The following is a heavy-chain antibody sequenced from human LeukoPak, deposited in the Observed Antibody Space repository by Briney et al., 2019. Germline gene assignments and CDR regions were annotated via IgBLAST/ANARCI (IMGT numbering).Heavy chain of an antibody. V-gene: IGHV3-23*01. CDR2: ISGSGGST. J-gene: IGHJ3*02. Sequence: GGSLRLSCVASGFTFSTFAMNWVRQAPGKGLEWASVISGSGGSTYYADSVRGRFTISRDNSKNTLYLQMNSLRAEDTAVYYCAKDGTVTTGGLYAFDIWGQGTMVTVSS. CDR1: GFTFSTFA. D-gene: IGHD4-17*01. CDR3: AKDGTVTTGGLYAFDI.